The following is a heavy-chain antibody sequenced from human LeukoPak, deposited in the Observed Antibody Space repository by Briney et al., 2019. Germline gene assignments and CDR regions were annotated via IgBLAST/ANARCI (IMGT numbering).Heavy chain of an antibody. CDR3: ARAVPSGELWFGELLPYFDY. V-gene: IGHV3-11*01. D-gene: IGHD3-10*01. J-gene: IGHJ4*02. CDR1: GFTFSDYY. Sequence: GGSLRLSCAASGFTFSDYYMSWIRQAPGKGLEWVSYISSSGSTIYYADSVKGRFTISRDNAKNSLYLRMNSLRAEDTAVYCCARAVPSGELWFGELLPYFDYWGQGTLVTVSS. CDR2: ISSSGSTI.